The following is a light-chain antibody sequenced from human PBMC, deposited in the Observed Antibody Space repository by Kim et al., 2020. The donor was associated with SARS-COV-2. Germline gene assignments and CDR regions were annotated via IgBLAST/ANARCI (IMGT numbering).Light chain of an antibody. V-gene: IGLV2-14*03. CDR1: SSDVGAHNY. CDR3: SSYTGSVV. Sequence: QSALTQPASVSGSPGQSITISCTGTSSDVGAHNYVSWYQHHPGKAPKLMIYDVTRRPSGISNRFSSSKSGNTASLTISGLQAEDEADYYCSSYTGSVVFGGGTQLTVL. CDR2: DVT. J-gene: IGLJ2*01.